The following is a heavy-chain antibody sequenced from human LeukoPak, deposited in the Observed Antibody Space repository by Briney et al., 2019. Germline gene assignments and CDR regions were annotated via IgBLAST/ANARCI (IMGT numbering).Heavy chain of an antibody. CDR1: GFTFSSYA. CDR2: ISGSGGST. CDR3: AKTYYYDSSGPRDFQH. Sequence: RGSLRLSCAASGFTFSSYALSWVRQAPGKGLEWVSAISGSGGSTYYADSVKGRFTISRDNSKNTLYLQMNSLRAEDTAVYYCAKTYYYDSSGPRDFQHWGQGTLVTVSS. D-gene: IGHD3-22*01. V-gene: IGHV3-23*01. J-gene: IGHJ1*01.